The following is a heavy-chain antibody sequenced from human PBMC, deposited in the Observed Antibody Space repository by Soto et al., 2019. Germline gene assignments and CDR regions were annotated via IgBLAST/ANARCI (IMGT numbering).Heavy chain of an antibody. Sequence: EVQMVASGGDLVQPGSSLRLSCLASGFTFTVYAFHWVRQAPGKGLEFVAAISSDGTKTYYAESVKGRFTISRDTSKNTLFLLMNRLRAEDTAVYYCVNILMQHDFEGGWGQGTLVTVSS. V-gene: IGHV3-64D*08. CDR3: VNILMQHDFEGG. D-gene: IGHD3-3*01. CDR1: GFTFTVYA. CDR2: ISSDGTKT. J-gene: IGHJ4*02.